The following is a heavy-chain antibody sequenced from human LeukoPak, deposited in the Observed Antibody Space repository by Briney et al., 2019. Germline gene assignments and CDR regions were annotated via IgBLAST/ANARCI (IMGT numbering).Heavy chain of an antibody. CDR3: ATNIVVVPAGDDALDI. V-gene: IGHV4-34*01. CDR2: INHSGST. Sequence: SETLSLTCAVYGGSFSGYYWSWIRQPPGKGLEWIGEINHSGSTNYNPSLKSRVTISVDTSKNQFSLKLSSVTAADTAVYYCATNIVVVPAGDDALDIWGQGTMVTVSS. D-gene: IGHD2-2*01. J-gene: IGHJ3*02. CDR1: GGSFSGYY.